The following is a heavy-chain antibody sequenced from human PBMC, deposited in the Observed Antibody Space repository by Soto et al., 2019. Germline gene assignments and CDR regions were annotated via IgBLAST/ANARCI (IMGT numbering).Heavy chain of an antibody. CDR2: IYYRGMT. J-gene: IGHJ3*02. CDR1: GALISSGVFY. D-gene: IGHD5-18*01. CDR3: ARAQARNGYGQSFDI. Sequence: PSETLSLTCTVSGALISSGVFYWSLIRQTPGKGLEWIGNIYYRGMTNYNPSLKSRPTISQDASRNLFSLNLTSVTAADTAVYFCARAQARNGYGQSFDIWGQGSLVTVSS. V-gene: IGHV4-30-4*01.